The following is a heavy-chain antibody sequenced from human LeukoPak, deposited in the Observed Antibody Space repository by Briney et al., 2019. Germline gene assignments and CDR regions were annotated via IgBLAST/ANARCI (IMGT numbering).Heavy chain of an antibody. V-gene: IGHV4-39*07. D-gene: IGHD1-14*01. J-gene: IGHJ6*03. CDR2: ISYSGAT. CDR1: GGTVTSSTYF. Sequence: TSETLSLTCTLSGGTVTSSTYFWGWIRQPPGKGLEWIGSISYSGATYYNPSLKSRVSMSVHTSKNQFSLKLSSVTAADTAVYYCARDGFYYHSYMDVWGEGTTVTVSS. CDR3: ARDGFYYHSYMDV.